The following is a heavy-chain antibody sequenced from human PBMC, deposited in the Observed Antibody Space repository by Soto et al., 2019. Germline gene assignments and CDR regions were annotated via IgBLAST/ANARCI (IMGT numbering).Heavy chain of an antibody. V-gene: IGHV3-48*04. Sequence: GGSLRLSCAASGFTFRSYSMNWVRQAPGKGLDWISYISASTTSIYYADSVQGRFTISRGNAKNSLYLQMNSLRAEDTAVCYCGRVEMRAIFDYWGQGSLVIVSS. CDR3: GRVEMRAIFDY. CDR2: ISASTTSI. CDR1: GFTFRSYS. J-gene: IGHJ4*02.